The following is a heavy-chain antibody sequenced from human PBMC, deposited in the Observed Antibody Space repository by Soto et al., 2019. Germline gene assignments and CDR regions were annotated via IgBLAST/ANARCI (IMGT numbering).Heavy chain of an antibody. J-gene: IGHJ4*02. CDR3: AREGVTAIPL. Sequence: SETLSLTCTVSGGSISSGDYYWSWIRQPPVKGLEWIGYIYYSGSTYYNPSLKSRVTISVDTSTNQFSLKLSSVTAADTAVYYCAREGVTAIPLWGQGTLVTVSS. D-gene: IGHD2-21*02. CDR1: GGSISSGDYY. CDR2: IYYSGST. V-gene: IGHV4-30-4*01.